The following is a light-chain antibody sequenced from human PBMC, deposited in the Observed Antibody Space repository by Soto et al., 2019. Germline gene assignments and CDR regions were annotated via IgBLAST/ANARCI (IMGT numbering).Light chain of an antibody. CDR2: DAS. V-gene: IGKV3-15*01. CDR3: QQYNNWLALT. CDR1: QTVSSN. J-gene: IGKJ4*01. Sequence: EIVMTQSPATLSVSPGERATLSCRASQTVSSNLAWYQQKPGQAPRLLIYDASTRATGIPVRFRGSGSGTEFTLTISSLQSEDSSLYYCQQYNNWLALTFGGGTKVDIK.